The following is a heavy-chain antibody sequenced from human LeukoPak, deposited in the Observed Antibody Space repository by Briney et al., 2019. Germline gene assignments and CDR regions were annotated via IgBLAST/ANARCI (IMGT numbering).Heavy chain of an antibody. CDR1: GFTFSTYN. J-gene: IGHJ4*02. CDR3: ARHGYYFDY. V-gene: IGHV3-21*01. Sequence: PGGSLRLSCAASGFTFSTYNMNWVRQAPGKGLEWVASITTSSTYMHYADSVKGRFTISRDNAKNSLYLQMNSLRADDTAVYFCARHGYYFDYWGQGTLVTVSS. CDR2: ITTSSTYM.